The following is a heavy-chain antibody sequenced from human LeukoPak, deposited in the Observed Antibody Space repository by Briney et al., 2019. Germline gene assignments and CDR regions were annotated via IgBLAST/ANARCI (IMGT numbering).Heavy chain of an antibody. CDR1: GYTLTELS. CDR3: ARFYDILTGFDY. Sequence: ASVKVSCKVYGYTLTELSMHWVRQAPGKGLEWMGGFDPEDGETIYAQKFQGRVTMTTDTSTSTAYMELRSLRSDDTAVYYCARFYDILTGFDYWGQGTLVTVSS. D-gene: IGHD3-9*01. CDR2: FDPEDGET. V-gene: IGHV1-24*01. J-gene: IGHJ4*02.